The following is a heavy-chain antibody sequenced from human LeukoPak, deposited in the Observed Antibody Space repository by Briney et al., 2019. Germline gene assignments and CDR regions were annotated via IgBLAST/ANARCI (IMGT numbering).Heavy chain of an antibody. CDR2: IYAGDSDT. Sequence: GEPRTISCKGSGYSFTSYLIGWVRQMPGKGLEWMGIIYAGDSDTRYSPSFQGPVTISAYKSISTAYLQWSSLNASDPATYYCTRPLVGATSYYFDYRLRGTVVSVPS. D-gene: IGHD1-26*01. CDR1: GYSFTSYL. J-gene: IGHJ4*02. V-gene: IGHV5-51*01. CDR3: TRPLVGATSYYFDY.